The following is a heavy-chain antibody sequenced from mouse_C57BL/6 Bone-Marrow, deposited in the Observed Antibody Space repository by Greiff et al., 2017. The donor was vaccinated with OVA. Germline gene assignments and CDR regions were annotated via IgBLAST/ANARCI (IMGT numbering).Heavy chain of an antibody. V-gene: IGHV1-81*01. D-gene: IGHD1-1*01. J-gene: IGHJ2*01. CDR2: IYPRSGNT. CDR1: GYTFTSYG. Sequence: VQLQQSGAELARPGASVKLSCKASGYTFTSYGISWVKQRTGQGLEWIGEIYPRSGNTYYNEKFKGKATLTADKSSSTAYMELRSLTSEDSAVYFCARSFYGVSLYWFDYWGQGTTLTVSS. CDR3: ARSFYGVSLYWFDY.